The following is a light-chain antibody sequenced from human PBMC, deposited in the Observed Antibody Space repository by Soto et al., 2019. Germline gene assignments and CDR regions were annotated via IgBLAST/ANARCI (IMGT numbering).Light chain of an antibody. CDR2: DGS. CDR3: QQRSDWPPIT. J-gene: IGKJ5*01. Sequence: QSPDTLSLSPGDRATLSCRASQSVNSYLAWYQQKPGQAPRLLIYDGSNRATGIPARFSGSGSGTDFTLTISSLEPEDFAVYYCQQRSDWPPITFGQGTRLEIK. CDR1: QSVNSY. V-gene: IGKV3-11*01.